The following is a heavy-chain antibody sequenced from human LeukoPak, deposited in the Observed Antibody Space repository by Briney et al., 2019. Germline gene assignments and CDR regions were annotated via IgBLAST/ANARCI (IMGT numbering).Heavy chain of an antibody. D-gene: IGHD3-10*01. CDR2: ISGSGGST. J-gene: IGHJ2*01. Sequence: GGSLRLSCAASGFTFSSYAMSWVRQAPGKGLEWVSAISGSGGSTYYADSVKGRFTISRDNSRDRLYLETNSLRAEDTAVYYCARDRMGAIMYFDVWGRGTLVTVSS. CDR3: ARDRMGAIMYFDV. CDR1: GFTFSSYA. V-gene: IGHV3-23*01.